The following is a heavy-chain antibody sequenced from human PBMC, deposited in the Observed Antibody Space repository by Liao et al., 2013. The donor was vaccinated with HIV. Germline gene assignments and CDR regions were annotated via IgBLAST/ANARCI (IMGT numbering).Heavy chain of an antibody. V-gene: IGHV4-61*02. Sequence: QVQLQESGPGLVKASQSLSLTCTVSGGSISSGRYYWSWIRQPAGKGLEWIGRIYTSGSTNYNPSLKSRVTMSVDTSKNQFSLKLSSVTAADTAVYYCAREPLLYLNAFDIWGQGTMVTVSS. CDR1: GGSISSGRYY. J-gene: IGHJ3*02. CDR3: AREPLLYLNAFDI. D-gene: IGHD2-8*01. CDR2: IYTSGST.